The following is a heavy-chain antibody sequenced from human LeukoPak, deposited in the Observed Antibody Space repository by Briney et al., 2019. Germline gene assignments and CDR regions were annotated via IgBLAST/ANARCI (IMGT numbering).Heavy chain of an antibody. CDR1: GFTFSNYW. Sequence: GGSMRLSCEGSGFTFSNYWMGWVRQAPGKGLQWVANIKTDGSEKYYVDSVKGRFTISRDNAKNSLYLQMNSLRAEDTAVYYCATYSSLNRREFQFWGQGTLLTVSS. CDR3: ATYSSLNRREFQF. CDR2: IKTDGSEK. D-gene: IGHD3-22*01. V-gene: IGHV3-7*01. J-gene: IGHJ1*01.